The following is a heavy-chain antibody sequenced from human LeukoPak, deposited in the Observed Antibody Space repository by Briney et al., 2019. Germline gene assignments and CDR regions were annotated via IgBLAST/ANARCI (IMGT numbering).Heavy chain of an antibody. CDR2: IKSKSDGGTI. J-gene: IGHJ4*02. CDR1: GFIFTDVW. V-gene: IGHV3-15*01. Sequence: GGSLRLSCAGAGFIFTDVWMSWVRQAPGKGLEWVGRIKSKSDGGTIDHAAPVKGRITVSRDDSRKTLSLELNNLKTEDTGVYYCTTDLDYWGQGTLVTVSS. CDR3: TTDLDY.